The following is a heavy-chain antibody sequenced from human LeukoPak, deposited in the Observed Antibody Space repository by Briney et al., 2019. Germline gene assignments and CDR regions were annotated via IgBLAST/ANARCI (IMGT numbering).Heavy chain of an antibody. CDR3: AKDISGWYGSFAFDI. V-gene: IGHV3-33*06. CDR1: GFTFSSYG. CDR2: IWYDGSNK. J-gene: IGHJ3*02. Sequence: GGSLRLSCAASGFTFSSYGMHWVRQAPGKGLEWVAVIWYDGSNKYYADSVKGRFTISRDNSKNTLYLQMNSLRAEDTAVYYCAKDISGWYGSFAFDIWGQGTMVTVSS. D-gene: IGHD6-19*01.